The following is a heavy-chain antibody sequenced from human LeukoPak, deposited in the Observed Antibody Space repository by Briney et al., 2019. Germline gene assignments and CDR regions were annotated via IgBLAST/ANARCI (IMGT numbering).Heavy chain of an antibody. CDR1: GFTFSRYA. CDR2: IWPGGDKT. V-gene: IGHV3-33*06. CDR3: AKISSSSEPDFDY. Sequence: PGRTLRLSCAASGFTFSRYAMHWVRQTPGKGLEWVALIWPGGDKTYYADSVRGRFTISRDNSKNTLHLEMKSVRAEDTALYYCAKISSSSEPDFDYWGQGTLVTVSS. D-gene: IGHD6-6*01. J-gene: IGHJ4*02.